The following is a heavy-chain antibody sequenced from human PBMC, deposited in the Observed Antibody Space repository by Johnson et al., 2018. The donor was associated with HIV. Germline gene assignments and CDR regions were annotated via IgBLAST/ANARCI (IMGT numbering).Heavy chain of an antibody. CDR3: ARDGLEVDAFDI. Sequence: VQLVESGGGLVQPGGSLRLSCAASGFTVSSNYMSWVRQAPGKGLEWVSGINWNGSSTDYADSVKGRFTISRDNSKNTLYLQMNSLRAEDTAVYYCARDGLEVDAFDIWGQGTMVTVSS. CDR1: GFTVSSNY. CDR2: INWNGSST. J-gene: IGHJ3*02. V-gene: IGHV3-66*02. D-gene: IGHD3-3*01.